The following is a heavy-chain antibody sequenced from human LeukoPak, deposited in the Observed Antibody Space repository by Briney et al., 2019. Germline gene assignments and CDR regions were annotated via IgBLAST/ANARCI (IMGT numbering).Heavy chain of an antibody. Sequence: PGGSLRLSCAASGFTFSSYEMNWVRQAPGKGLEWVSYISSSGSTIYYADSVKGRFTISRDNAKNSLYLQMNSLRAEDTAVYYCARVGGSSWSYVGYWGQGTLVTVSS. D-gene: IGHD6-13*01. CDR2: ISSSGSTI. CDR3: ARVGGSSWSYVGY. V-gene: IGHV3-48*03. J-gene: IGHJ4*02. CDR1: GFTFSSYE.